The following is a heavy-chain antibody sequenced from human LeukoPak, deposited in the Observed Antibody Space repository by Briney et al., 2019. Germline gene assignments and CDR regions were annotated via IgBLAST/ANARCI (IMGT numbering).Heavy chain of an antibody. D-gene: IGHD3-10*01. J-gene: IGHJ6*02. CDR1: GFTFGNYA. CDR2: ISDSGYST. Sequence: SGGSLRLSCAASGFTFGNYAMSWVRQAPGKGLQWVSTISDSGYSTYYADSVKGRFTISRDNYKNTLSPQMDSLRAEDTAIYYCAKVPYSDYGSGRPPFMDVWGQGTTVAVSS. V-gene: IGHV3-23*01. CDR3: AKVPYSDYGSGRPPFMDV.